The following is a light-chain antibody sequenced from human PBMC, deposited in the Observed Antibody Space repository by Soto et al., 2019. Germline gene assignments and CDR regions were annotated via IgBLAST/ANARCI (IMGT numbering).Light chain of an antibody. J-gene: IGKJ5*01. CDR3: QQYGSSRSIT. V-gene: IGKV3-20*01. CDR1: QSVSSSY. CDR2: GAS. Sequence: IFLTPCPGTLYVSPRERATLSCISTQSVSSSYLAWYQQKPGQAPRLLIYGASSRATGIPDRFSGSGSGTDFTLTISRLEPEDFAVYYCQQYGSSRSITFGQGTRLEI.